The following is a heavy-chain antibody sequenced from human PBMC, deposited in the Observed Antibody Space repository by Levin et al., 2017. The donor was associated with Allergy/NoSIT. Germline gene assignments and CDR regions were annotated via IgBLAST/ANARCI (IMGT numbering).Heavy chain of an antibody. CDR1: GFTFSSYG. D-gene: IGHD3-10*01. V-gene: IGHV3-30*18. Sequence: LSLTCAASGFTFSSYGMHWVRQAPGKGLEWVAVISYDGSNKYYADSVKGRFTISRDNSKNTLYLQMNSLRAEDTAVYYCAKTPHYYGSGSYYNGYYYYGMDGWGQGTTVTVSS. CDR2: ISYDGSNK. CDR3: AKTPHYYGSGSYYNGYYYYGMDG. J-gene: IGHJ6*02.